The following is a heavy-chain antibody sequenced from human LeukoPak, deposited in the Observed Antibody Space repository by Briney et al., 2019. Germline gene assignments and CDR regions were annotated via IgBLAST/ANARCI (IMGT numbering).Heavy chain of an antibody. Sequence: SETLSLTCTVSGGSISSGDYYWSWIRQPPGKGLEWIGRIYTSGSTNYNPPLKSRVTMSVDTSKNQFSLKLSSVTAADTAVYYCARGPKIVVVPARYYYYYMDVWGKGTTVTVSS. J-gene: IGHJ6*03. V-gene: IGHV4-61*02. CDR2: IYTSGST. D-gene: IGHD2-2*01. CDR1: GGSISSGDYY. CDR3: ARGPKIVVVPARYYYYYMDV.